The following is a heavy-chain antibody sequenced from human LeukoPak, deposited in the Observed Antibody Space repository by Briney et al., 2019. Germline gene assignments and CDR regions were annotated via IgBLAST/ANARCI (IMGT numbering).Heavy chain of an antibody. CDR3: ARVWQLEAFDI. D-gene: IGHD1-26*01. Sequence: GGSLRLSCAASGFRFSSYTMTWVRQAPGKGLEWVSSISGTSSYIYYADSVKGRFTISRDNAKNSLSLQMNNLRVGDTAVYYCARVWQLEAFDIWGQGTMVTVSS. CDR2: ISGTSSYI. V-gene: IGHV3-21*01. CDR1: GFRFSSYT. J-gene: IGHJ3*02.